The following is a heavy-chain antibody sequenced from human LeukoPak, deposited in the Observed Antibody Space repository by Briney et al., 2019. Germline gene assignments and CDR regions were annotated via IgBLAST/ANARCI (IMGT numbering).Heavy chain of an antibody. Sequence: SETLSLTCTVSGGSLSGYYWTWIRQPPVKGLEWIGYIYYGGSTNYNPSLKSRVPMSVDTSKNQFFLKLSSVTAADTAVYYCARQTYYASGTYYFLEFWGQGTLVTVSS. J-gene: IGHJ4*02. V-gene: IGHV4-59*01. CDR2: IYYGGST. D-gene: IGHD3-10*01. CDR3: ARQTYYASGTYYFLEF. CDR1: GGSLSGYY.